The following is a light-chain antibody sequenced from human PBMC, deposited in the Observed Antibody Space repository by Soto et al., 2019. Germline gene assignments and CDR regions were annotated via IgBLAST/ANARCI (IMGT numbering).Light chain of an antibody. CDR2: EVN. J-gene: IGLJ1*01. V-gene: IGLV2-14*01. CDR1: SSDVGGYNY. CDR3: SSYTSSSTRV. Sequence: QSVLTQPASVSGSPGQSITISCTGTSSDVGGYNYVSWYQQHPGKAPKLMIYEVNNRPSGVSNRFSGSKSGNTASLTISGLQPEDEADYYCSSYTSSSTRVFGTGTKVTVL.